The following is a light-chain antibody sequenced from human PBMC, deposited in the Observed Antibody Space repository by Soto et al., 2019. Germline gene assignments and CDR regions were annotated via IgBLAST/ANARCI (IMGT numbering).Light chain of an antibody. CDR1: QSVSSSSY. J-gene: IGKJ5*01. Sequence: EIMLTQSPGTLSLSPGEIATLSCRASQSVSSSSYLAWYQQRPGQAPRLLIYGASSRATGIPDRFSGSGSGTDFTLTISRLEPEDFAVYYCQQYGSSPPITFGPGTRLEIK. V-gene: IGKV3-20*01. CDR2: GAS. CDR3: QQYGSSPPIT.